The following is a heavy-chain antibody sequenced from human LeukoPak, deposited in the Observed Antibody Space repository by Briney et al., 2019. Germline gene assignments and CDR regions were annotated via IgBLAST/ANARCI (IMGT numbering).Heavy chain of an antibody. V-gene: IGHV4-39*01. J-gene: IGHJ4*02. CDR3: ARICISTSCYTSTTDY. CDR2: LYYNGNT. Sequence: SETLSLTCTVSGDSVSSSSFYWGWIRQPPGKGLEWIGSLYYNGNTYYNPSLKSRVTISVDTSKNQFSLKLNSVTAADTAVYYCARICISTSCYTSTTDYWGQGTLVTVSS. CDR1: GDSVSSSSFY. D-gene: IGHD2-2*02.